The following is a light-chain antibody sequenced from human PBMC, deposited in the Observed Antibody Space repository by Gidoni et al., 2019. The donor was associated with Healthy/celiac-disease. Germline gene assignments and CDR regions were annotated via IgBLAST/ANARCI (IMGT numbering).Light chain of an antibody. V-gene: IGKV3-15*01. CDR1: QSVSSN. Sequence: EIVMTQSPATLSVSSGERATLSCRASQSVSSNLAWYQQKPGQAPRLLIYGASTRATGIPARFSGSGSGTEFNLTISSLQSEDFAVDYCQQYNNWLEYTFGQGTKLEIK. CDR3: QQYNNWLEYT. J-gene: IGKJ2*01. CDR2: GAS.